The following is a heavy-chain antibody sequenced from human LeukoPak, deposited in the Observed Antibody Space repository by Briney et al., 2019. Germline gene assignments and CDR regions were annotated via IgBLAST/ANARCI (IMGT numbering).Heavy chain of an antibody. CDR3: AKGYSSGWWFPFDY. CDR2: ISGDGGST. Sequence: QPGGSLRLSCAASGFTFDDYAMHWVRQPPGKGLEWVSLISGDGGSTYYADSVKGRFTISRDNSKNSLYLQMNSLRTEDTALYYCAKGYSSGWWFPFDYWGQGTLVTVSS. CDR1: GFTFDDYA. D-gene: IGHD6-19*01. J-gene: IGHJ4*02. V-gene: IGHV3-43*02.